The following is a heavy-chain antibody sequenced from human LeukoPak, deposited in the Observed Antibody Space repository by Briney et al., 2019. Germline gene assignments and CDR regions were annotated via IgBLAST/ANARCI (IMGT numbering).Heavy chain of an antibody. J-gene: IGHJ4*02. V-gene: IGHV4-4*09. CDR3: ARSYSSSSAVDY. D-gene: IGHD6-6*01. Sequence: SETLSLTCTVSGGSISTYYWSWIRQPPGKGLEWIGYIYSSGSTNYNPSLKSRVTISVDTSKNQFPLKLSSVTAADTAVYYCARSYSSSSAVDYWGQGTLVTVSS. CDR1: GGSISTYY. CDR2: IYSSGST.